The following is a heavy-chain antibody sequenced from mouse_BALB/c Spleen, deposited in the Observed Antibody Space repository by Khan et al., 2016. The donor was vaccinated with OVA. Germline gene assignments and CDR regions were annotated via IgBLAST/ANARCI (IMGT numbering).Heavy chain of an antibody. D-gene: IGHD2-14*01. CDR1: GFTFTSYG. V-gene: IGHV1S134*01. CDR2: IYPGNGYT. CDR3: AAAYYRNYFDY. Sequence: VQLQQSGAELGRPGSSVKLSCKTSGFTFTSYGIKWVKQRPGQGLEWIGYIYPGNGYTVYNEKFQGKATLTSDTSARTAYMQFRSLTSEDSAIYFCAAAYYRNYFDYWGQGTTLTVSS. J-gene: IGHJ2*01.